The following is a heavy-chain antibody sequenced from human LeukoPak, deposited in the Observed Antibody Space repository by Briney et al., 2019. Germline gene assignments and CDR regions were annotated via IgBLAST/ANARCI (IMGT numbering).Heavy chain of an antibody. CDR3: AKAPGRSGYFPHYYYYMDV. J-gene: IGHJ6*03. CDR1: GFTFSSYA. CDR2: ISGSGGST. Sequence: QPGGSLRLSCAASGFTFSSYAMSWVRQAPGKGLEWVSAISGSGGSTYYADSVKGRFTISRDNSKNTLYLQMNSLRAEDTAVYYCAKAPGRSGYFPHYYYYMDVWGKGTTVTVSS. V-gene: IGHV3-23*01. D-gene: IGHD3-3*01.